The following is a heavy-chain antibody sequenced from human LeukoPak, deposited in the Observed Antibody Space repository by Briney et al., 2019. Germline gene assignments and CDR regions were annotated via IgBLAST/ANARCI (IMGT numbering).Heavy chain of an antibody. J-gene: IGHJ4*02. CDR3: ARLRYSSSLVDY. V-gene: IGHV3-74*01. CDR1: GFTFSNYW. CDR2: INSDGSST. Sequence: PGGSLRLSCAASGFTFSNYWMHWVRQAPGKGLVWVSRINSDGSSTSYADSVKGRFTISRDNAKNTLYLQMNSLRAEDRAVYYCARLRYSSSLVDYWGQGTLVTVSS. D-gene: IGHD6-13*01.